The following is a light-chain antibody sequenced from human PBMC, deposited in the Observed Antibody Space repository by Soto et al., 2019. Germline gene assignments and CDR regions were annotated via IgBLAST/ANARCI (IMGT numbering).Light chain of an antibody. V-gene: IGKV3-20*01. CDR2: GAS. CDR1: QSVSSSY. CDR3: QQKGSAPLS. Sequence: EIVLTQSPGTLSLSPGERVTLSCRATQSVSSSYLAWYQQIPGQAPRLILYGASRRATGIPDRFSGSGSGTDFNLTISRLEPEDFAVYYCQQKGSAPLSFGQGTKLEIK. J-gene: IGKJ1*01.